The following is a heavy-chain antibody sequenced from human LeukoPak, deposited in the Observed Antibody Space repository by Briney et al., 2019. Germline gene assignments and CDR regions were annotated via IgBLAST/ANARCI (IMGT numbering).Heavy chain of an antibody. CDR1: GDSVSRNNLA. CDR2: TYYRSRWYT. V-gene: IGHV6-1*01. D-gene: IGHD2-2*01. J-gene: IGHJ4*02. Sequence: SQTLSLTCAISGDSVSRNNLAWNWIRQSPSRGLEWLGRTYYRSRWYTEYALSVKSRITIIPDTSKNQFSLQMNSVTPEDTAVYYRARGRDVAVVPAADFDYWGQGTLDTVSS. CDR3: ARGRDVAVVPAADFDY.